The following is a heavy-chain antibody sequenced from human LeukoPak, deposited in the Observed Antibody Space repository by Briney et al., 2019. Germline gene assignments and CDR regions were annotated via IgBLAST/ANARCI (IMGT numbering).Heavy chain of an antibody. CDR2: ITWNSRKI. J-gene: IGHJ3*02. CDR1: GFTFEDFA. D-gene: IGHD3-22*01. Sequence: QSGGSLRLSCEGSGFTFEDFAMHWVRQTPGKGPEWVSGITWNSRKIDYADSVKGRFTISRDNAKKSVYLQMNSLRPGDTAVYYCTKTNDGSGFLNDAYDIWGQGTKVILSS. V-gene: IGHV3-9*01. CDR3: TKTNDGSGFLNDAYDI.